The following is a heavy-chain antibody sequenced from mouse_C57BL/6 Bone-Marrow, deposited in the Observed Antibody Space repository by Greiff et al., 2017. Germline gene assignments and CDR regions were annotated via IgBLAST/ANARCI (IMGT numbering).Heavy chain of an antibody. CDR3: ARRYGSSFWYFDV. CDR1: GFTFSDYY. V-gene: IGHV5-12*01. J-gene: IGHJ1*03. D-gene: IGHD1-1*01. CDR2: ISNGGGRT. Sequence: EVMLVESGGGLVQPGGSLKLSCAASGFTFSDYYMYWVRQTPEKRLEWVAYISNGGGRTYYPDTVKGRFTISRDNAKNTLYLQMSRLKSEDTAMYDCARRYGSSFWYFDVWGTGTTVTVSS.